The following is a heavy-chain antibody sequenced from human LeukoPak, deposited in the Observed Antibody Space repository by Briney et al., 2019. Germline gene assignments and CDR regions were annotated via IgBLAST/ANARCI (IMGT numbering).Heavy chain of an antibody. CDR2: ISSSGSTI. Sequence: GGSLRLSCAASGFTSSDYYMSWIRQAPGKGLEWVSYISSSGSTIYYADSVKGRFTISRDNAKNSLYLQMNSLRAEDTAVYYCARDRAYYCSGGSCYSGDYWGQGTLVTVSS. V-gene: IGHV3-11*01. CDR1: GFTSSDYY. CDR3: ARDRAYYCSGGSCYSGDY. D-gene: IGHD2-15*01. J-gene: IGHJ4*02.